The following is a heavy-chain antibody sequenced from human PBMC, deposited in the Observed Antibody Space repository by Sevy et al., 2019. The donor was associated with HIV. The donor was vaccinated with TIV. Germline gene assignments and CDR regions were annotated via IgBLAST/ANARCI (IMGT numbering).Heavy chain of an antibody. CDR1: GFSFSSYS. CDR2: INSSSSYM. V-gene: IGHV3-21*01. J-gene: IGHJ5*02. CDR3: ARDLIDASRSYYNWFAA. D-gene: IGHD3-10*01. Sequence: GGSLRLSCAASGFSFSSYSMNWVRQAPGKGLEWVSSINSSSSYMSYADSVKGRFTISRDNAKNSLYLQMNSLRAEDTAVYYCARDLIDASRSYYNWFAAWGQGTLVTVSS.